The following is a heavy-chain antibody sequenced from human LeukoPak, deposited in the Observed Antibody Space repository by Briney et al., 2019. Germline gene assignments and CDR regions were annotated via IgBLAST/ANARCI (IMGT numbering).Heavy chain of an antibody. V-gene: IGHV1-3*01. CDR2: INAGNGKT. Sequence: ASVKVSCKTSGYTFTYYAVQWVRQAPGQRLEWMGWINAGNGKTKYSQKFQDRVTITRDTSATTAYLDLNSLRSEDTAVYYCARARWTSTVTTYYLDYWGQGTLVTGSS. J-gene: IGHJ4*02. CDR3: ARARWTSTVTTYYLDY. CDR1: GYTFTYYA. D-gene: IGHD4-17*01.